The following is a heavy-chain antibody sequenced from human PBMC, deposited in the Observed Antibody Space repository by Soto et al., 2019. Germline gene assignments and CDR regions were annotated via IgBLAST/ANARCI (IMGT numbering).Heavy chain of an antibody. V-gene: IGHV3-21*01. D-gene: IGHD6-13*01. CDR2: ISSSSSYI. CDR3: ARDRSPGIAAAGTQDY. Sequence: GGSLRLSCAASGFTFSSYSMNWVRQAPGKGLEWVSSISSSSSYIYYADSVKGRFTISRDNAKNSLYLQMNSLRAEDTAVYYCARDRSPGIAAAGTQDYWGQGTLVTVSS. J-gene: IGHJ4*02. CDR1: GFTFSSYS.